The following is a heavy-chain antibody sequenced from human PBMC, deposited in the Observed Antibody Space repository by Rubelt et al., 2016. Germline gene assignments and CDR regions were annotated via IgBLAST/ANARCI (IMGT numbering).Heavy chain of an antibody. CDR3: AQGDGGATVGGY. CDR1: TFSSYG. D-gene: IGHD4-23*01. Sequence: TFSSYGMHWVRQAPGKGLEWVAVMSNDGSNKSYADSVKGRFTISRDNSKNTLYLQMNSLRAEDTAVYYCAQGDGGATVGGYWGQGTLVTVSS. J-gene: IGHJ4*02. CDR2: MSNDGSNK. V-gene: IGHV3-30*03.